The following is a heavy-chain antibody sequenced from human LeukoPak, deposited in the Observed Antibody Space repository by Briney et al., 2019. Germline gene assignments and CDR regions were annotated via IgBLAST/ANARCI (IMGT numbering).Heavy chain of an antibody. D-gene: IGHD5-18*01. CDR1: GYTFTSYG. J-gene: IGHJ4*02. CDR2: ISAYNGNT. V-gene: IGHV1-18*01. CDR3: VRVSPRGYSYGAFDY. Sequence: GASVKVSCKASGYTFTSYGISWVRQAPGQGLEWMGWISAYNGNTNYAQKLQGRVTMTTDTSTSTAYMELRSLRSDDTAVYYCVRVSPRGYSYGAFDYWGQGTLVTVSS.